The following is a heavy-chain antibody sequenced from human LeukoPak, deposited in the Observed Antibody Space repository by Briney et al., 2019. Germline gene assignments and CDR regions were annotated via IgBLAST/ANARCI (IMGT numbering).Heavy chain of an antibody. Sequence: PGGSLRLSCAASGFTFSSYSMNWVRQAPGKGLEWVSYISSSSSTIYYADSVKGRFTISRDNAKNSLYLQMISLGPEDTALYYCAKGTNYFGSGSYYKDSFDIRGQGTMVTVSS. CDR2: ISSSSSTI. J-gene: IGHJ3*02. CDR1: GFTFSSYS. D-gene: IGHD3-10*01. V-gene: IGHV3-48*04. CDR3: AKGTNYFGSGSYYKDSFDI.